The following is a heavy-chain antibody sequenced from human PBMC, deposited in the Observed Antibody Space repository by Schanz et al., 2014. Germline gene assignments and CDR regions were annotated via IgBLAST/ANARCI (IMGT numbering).Heavy chain of an antibody. Sequence: EVQLVESGGGFVQPGGSLRLSCAASGFTVSSNYMSWVRQAPGKGLEWVANIKQDESERSYVDSVKGRFTISRDNAKNSLYLQMNSLRAEDTAVYYCARDKGGYYPFDYWGQGTLVTVSS. CDR3: ARDKGGYYPFDY. J-gene: IGHJ4*02. D-gene: IGHD3-3*01. V-gene: IGHV3-7*01. CDR1: GFTVSSNY. CDR2: IKQDESER.